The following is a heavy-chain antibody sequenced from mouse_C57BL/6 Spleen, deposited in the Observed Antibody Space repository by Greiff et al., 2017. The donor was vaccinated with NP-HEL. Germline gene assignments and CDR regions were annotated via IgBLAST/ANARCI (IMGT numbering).Heavy chain of an antibody. CDR2: IYPGSGST. D-gene: IGHD1-1*01. CDR1: GYTFTSYW. V-gene: IGHV1-55*01. CDR3: ARSEDYYGSSPFAY. Sequence: QVQLQQPGAELVKPGASVKMSCKASGYTFTSYWITWVKQRPGQGLEWIGDIYPGSGSTNYNEKFKSKATLTVDTSSSTAYMQLSSLTSEDSAVYYCARSEDYYGSSPFAYWGQGTLVTVSA. J-gene: IGHJ3*01.